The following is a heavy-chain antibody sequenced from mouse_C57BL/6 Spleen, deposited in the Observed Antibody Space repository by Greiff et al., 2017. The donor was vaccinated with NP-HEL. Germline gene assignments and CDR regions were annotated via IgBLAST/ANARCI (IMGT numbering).Heavy chain of an antibody. D-gene: IGHD2-4*01. V-gene: IGHV5-6*01. Sequence: EVKLMESGGDLVKPGGSLKLSCAASGFTFSSYGMSWVRQTPDKRLEWVATISSGGSYTYYPDSVKGRFTISRDNAKNTLYLQMSSLKSEDTAMYYCARFDYDGNYWGQGTTLTVSS. CDR1: GFTFSSYG. CDR3: ARFDYDGNY. CDR2: ISSGGSYT. J-gene: IGHJ2*01.